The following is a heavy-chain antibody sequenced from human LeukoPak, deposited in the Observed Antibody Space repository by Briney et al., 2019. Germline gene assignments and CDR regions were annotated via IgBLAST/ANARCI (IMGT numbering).Heavy chain of an antibody. CDR2: IYYSGST. Sequence: SETLSLTCTVSGGSISSYYWSWIRQPPGKGLEWIGYIYYSGSTNYNPSLKSRVTISVDTSKNQFSLKLSSVTAADTAVYYCARANRGRQQLVYYYYYMDVWGKGTTVTVSS. V-gene: IGHV4-59*01. CDR1: GGSISSYY. J-gene: IGHJ6*03. D-gene: IGHD6-13*01. CDR3: ARANRGRQQLVYYYYYMDV.